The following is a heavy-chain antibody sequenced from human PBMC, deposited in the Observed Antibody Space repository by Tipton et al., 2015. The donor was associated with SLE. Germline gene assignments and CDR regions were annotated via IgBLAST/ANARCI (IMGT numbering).Heavy chain of an antibody. CDR2: INLSSGRT. D-gene: IGHD3-10*01. CDR1: GFSFTGYY. CDR3: ARGRIYNNSGLPDY. V-gene: IGHV1-46*01. Sequence: QLVQSGAEVRRPGASVKVSCEASGFSFTGYYMHWMRQAPGQGLEWMGIINLSSGRTSDAQKFQGRVTMTRDTSTSTIYMELSSLRSEDTAVYYCARGRIYNNSGLPDYWGQGTLVTASS. J-gene: IGHJ4*02.